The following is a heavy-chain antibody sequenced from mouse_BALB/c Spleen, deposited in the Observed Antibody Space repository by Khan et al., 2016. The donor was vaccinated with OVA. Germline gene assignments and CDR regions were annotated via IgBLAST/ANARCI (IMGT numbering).Heavy chain of an antibody. V-gene: IGHV3-2*02. D-gene: IGHD1-2*01. CDR1: GYSITSDYG. CDR2: ISYSGST. J-gene: IGHJ2*01. CDR3: ARTARIKY. Sequence: EVQLQESGPGLVKPSQSLSLTCTVTGYSITSDYGWNWIRQFPGNQLEWVGYISYSGSTNYNPSLKSRISLTRDTSTNQFFLQLNTVTTEDTATYYCARTARIKYWGQGTTLTVSS.